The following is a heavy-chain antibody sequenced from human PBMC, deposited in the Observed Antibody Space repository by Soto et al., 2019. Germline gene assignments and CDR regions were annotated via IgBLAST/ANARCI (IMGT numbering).Heavy chain of an antibody. CDR2: IKQDGSEK. CDR3: ARGGTSMIVVGAFDD. V-gene: IGHV3-7*01. Sequence: EVQLVESGGGLVQPGGSLRLSCAAPGFAFSNYWMSWVRQAPGKGLEWVATIKQDGSEKYYVDSVKGRFTISRDKAKNSLYLQMNSLRAEDTAVYHCARGGTSMIVVGAFDDWGQGALVTVSS. CDR1: GFAFSNYW. J-gene: IGHJ4*02. D-gene: IGHD3-22*01.